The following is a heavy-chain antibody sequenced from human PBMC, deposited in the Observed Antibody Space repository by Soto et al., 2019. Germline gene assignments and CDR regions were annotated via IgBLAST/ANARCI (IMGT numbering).Heavy chain of an antibody. CDR2: TYHSGNP. D-gene: IGHD5-12*01. CDR3: VRHAQWIIRAY. Sequence: SETLSLTCDVSGDTISTGGYTWAWIRQPPGKALEWIGHTYHSGNPYYNPSLQSRLIILVDRSKNQFSLKLSSVTAADTAVYYCVRHAQWIIRAYWGQGSLVTVSS. J-gene: IGHJ4*02. CDR1: GDTISTGGYT. V-gene: IGHV4-30-2*01.